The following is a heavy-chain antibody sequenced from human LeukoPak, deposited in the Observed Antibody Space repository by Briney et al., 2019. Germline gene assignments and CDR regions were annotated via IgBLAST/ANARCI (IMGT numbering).Heavy chain of an antibody. CDR3: ARDSSSWSGSYYFDY. CDR2: IIPIFGTA. V-gene: IGHV1-69*13. Sequence: GASVKVSCKASGGTFSSYAISWVRQAPGQGLEWMGGIIPIFGTANYAQKLQGRVTITADESTSTAYMELSSLRSEDTAVYYCARDSSSWSGSYYFDYWGQGTLVTVSS. CDR1: GGTFSSYA. J-gene: IGHJ4*02. D-gene: IGHD6-13*01.